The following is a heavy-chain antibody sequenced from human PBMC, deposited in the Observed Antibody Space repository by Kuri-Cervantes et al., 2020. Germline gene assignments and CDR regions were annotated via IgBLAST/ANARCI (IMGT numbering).Heavy chain of an antibody. J-gene: IGHJ6*03. CDR1: GFTFSSYG. CDR3: AKDRPTAPKSIVVVPAAPPTYYMDV. D-gene: IGHD2-2*01. Sequence: LSLTCAASGFTFSSYGMHWVRQAPGKGLEWVAVISYDGSNKYYADSVKGRFTISRDNSKNTLYLQMNSLRAEDTAVYYCAKDRPTAPKSIVVVPAAPPTYYMDVWGKGTTVTVSS. V-gene: IGHV3-30*18. CDR2: ISYDGSNK.